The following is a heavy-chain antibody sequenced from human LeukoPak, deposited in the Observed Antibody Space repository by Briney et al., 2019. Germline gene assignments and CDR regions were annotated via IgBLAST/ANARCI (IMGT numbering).Heavy chain of an antibody. CDR2: VSPDSGYT. CDR1: GYTFTSYD. D-gene: IGHD5-12*01. Sequence: AAVKVSCKASGYTFTSYDINWVRQPTGQGLEWMGWVSPDSGYTGYAQTFQGRVTLTRNTSVSTAFMELSSLRSEDTAVYYCEIYTGYDSFWGQGTLVTVSS. J-gene: IGHJ4*02. V-gene: IGHV1-8*01. CDR3: EIYTGYDSF.